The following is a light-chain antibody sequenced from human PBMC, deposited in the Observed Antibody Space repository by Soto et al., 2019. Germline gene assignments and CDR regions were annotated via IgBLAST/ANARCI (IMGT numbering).Light chain of an antibody. CDR3: QQYNSYSAGT. J-gene: IGKJ1*01. CDR2: DAS. CDR1: QSISSW. Sequence: DIQMTQSPSTLSASVGDRVTITCRASQSISSWLTWYQQKPGKAPKVLIYDASTLESGVPSRFSGSGSGTEFTLTISSLQPDDFATYYCQQYNSYSAGTFGQGNKV. V-gene: IGKV1-5*01.